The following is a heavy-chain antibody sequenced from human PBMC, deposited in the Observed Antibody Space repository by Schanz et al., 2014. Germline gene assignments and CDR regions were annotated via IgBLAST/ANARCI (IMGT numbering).Heavy chain of an antibody. CDR1: GFSFSSYS. D-gene: IGHD2-2*01. CDR3: AKDLLYGAPMPLNHLDY. J-gene: IGHJ4*02. Sequence: DLVESGGGLIQRGESLRLSCSASGFSFSSYSMNWVRQAPGKGLEWVSAISGSGGSTYYADSVKGRFTISRDNSKNTLYLQMNSLRAEDTAVYYCAKDLLYGAPMPLNHLDYWGQGTLVTVSS. V-gene: IGHV3-23*04. CDR2: ISGSGGST.